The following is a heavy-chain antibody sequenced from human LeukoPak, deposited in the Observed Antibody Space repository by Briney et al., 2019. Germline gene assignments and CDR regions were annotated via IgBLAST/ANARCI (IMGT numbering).Heavy chain of an antibody. CDR1: GGSFSGYY. J-gene: IGHJ4*02. CDR2: IYYSGNT. D-gene: IGHD3-10*01. V-gene: IGHV4-59*01. CDR3: ARGALLWFGDRMEYYFDY. Sequence: SETLSLTCAVYGGSFSGYYWSWIRQPPGKGLEWIGFIYYSGNTNYNPSLKSRVTISVDTSKNQFSLKLSSMTAADTAVYYCARGALLWFGDRMEYYFDYWGQGTLLTVSS.